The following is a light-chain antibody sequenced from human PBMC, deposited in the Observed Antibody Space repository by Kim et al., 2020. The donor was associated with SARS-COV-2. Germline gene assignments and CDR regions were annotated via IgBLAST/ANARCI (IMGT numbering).Light chain of an antibody. CDR2: AAS. CDR1: QGISNY. V-gene: IGKV1-27*01. CDR3: QKYNSGT. Sequence: LSASVGDRVTITCRASQGISNYLAWYQQKPGKVPKLLIYAASALQSGVPSRFSGSGSGTDFTLTISSLQPEDVATYYCQKYNSGTFGGGTKVDIK. J-gene: IGKJ4*01.